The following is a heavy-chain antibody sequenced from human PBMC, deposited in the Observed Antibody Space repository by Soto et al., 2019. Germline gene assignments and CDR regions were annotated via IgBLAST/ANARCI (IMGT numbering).Heavy chain of an antibody. J-gene: IGHJ6*02. CDR1: GGTFSSYA. V-gene: IGHV1-69*13. CDR2: IIPIFGTA. D-gene: IGHD6-6*01. Sequence: SVKVSCKASGGTFSSYAISWVRQAPGQGLEWMGGIIPIFGTANYAQKFQGRVTITADESTSTAYMELSSLRSEDTAVYYCASAKLAARPDDYYYYGMDVWGQGXTVTVSS. CDR3: ASAKLAARPDDYYYYGMDV.